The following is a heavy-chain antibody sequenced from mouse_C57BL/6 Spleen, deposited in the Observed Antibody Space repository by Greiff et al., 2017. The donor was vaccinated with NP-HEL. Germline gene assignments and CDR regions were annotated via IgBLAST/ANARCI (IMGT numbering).Heavy chain of an antibody. V-gene: IGHV1-53*01. D-gene: IGHD2-2*01. CDR2: INPSNGGT. CDR1: GYTFTSYW. Sequence: VQLQQSGTELVKPGASVKLSCKASGYTFTSYWMHWVKQRPGQGLEWIGNINPSNGGTNYNEKFKSKATLTVDKSSSTAYMQLSSLTSEDSAVYYCARMYGYGGWYFDVWGTGTTVTVSS. CDR3: ARMYGYGGWYFDV. J-gene: IGHJ1*03.